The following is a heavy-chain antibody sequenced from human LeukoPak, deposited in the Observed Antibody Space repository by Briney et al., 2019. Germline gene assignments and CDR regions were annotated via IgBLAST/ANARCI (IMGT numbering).Heavy chain of an antibody. Sequence: SVKVSCKASGGTFSSYAISWVRQAPGQGLEWMGRIIPILGIANYAQKFQGRVTITADKSTSTAYMELSGLRSEDTAVYYCASTSTLRFSNWFDPWGQGTLVTVSS. CDR1: GGTFSSYA. CDR2: IIPILGIA. V-gene: IGHV1-69*04. CDR3: ASTSTLRFSNWFDP. D-gene: IGHD3-3*01. J-gene: IGHJ5*02.